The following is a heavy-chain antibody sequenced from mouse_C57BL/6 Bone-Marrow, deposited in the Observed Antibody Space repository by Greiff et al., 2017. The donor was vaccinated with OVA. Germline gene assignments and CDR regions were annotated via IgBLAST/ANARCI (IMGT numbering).Heavy chain of an antibody. CDR3: ARSPYGSSYYYFDY. V-gene: IGHV1-59*01. Sequence: QVQLQQPGAELVRPGTSVKLSCKASGYTFTSYWMPWVKQRPGQGLEWIGVIDPSDSYTNYNQKFKGKATLTVDTSSSTAYMQFSSLTSEDSAVYYCARSPYGSSYYYFDYWGEGTTLTVSS. D-gene: IGHD1-1*01. CDR2: IDPSDSYT. J-gene: IGHJ2*01. CDR1: GYTFTSYW.